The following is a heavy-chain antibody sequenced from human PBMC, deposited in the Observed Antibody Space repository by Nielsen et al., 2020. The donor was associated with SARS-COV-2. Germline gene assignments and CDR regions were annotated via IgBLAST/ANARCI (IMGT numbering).Heavy chain of an antibody. CDR2: INPSGGST. Sequence: ASVVSCKASGYTFTSYYMHWVRQAPGQGLEWMGIINPSGGSTSYAQKFQGRVTMTRDTSTSTVYMELSSLRSEDTAVYYCARMGCSGGSCYPEYWGQGTLVTVSS. CDR1: GYTFTSYY. CDR3: ARMGCSGGSCYPEY. J-gene: IGHJ4*02. V-gene: IGHV1-46*01. D-gene: IGHD2-15*01.